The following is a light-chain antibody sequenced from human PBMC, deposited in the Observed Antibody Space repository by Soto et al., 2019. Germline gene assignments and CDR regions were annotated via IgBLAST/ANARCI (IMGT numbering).Light chain of an antibody. CDR1: QSLVYSDGNAY. V-gene: IGKV2-30*01. CDR3: VQGTHWPPYT. CDR2: KVS. Sequence: DVVMTQSPLSLPVTLGQPASISCRSSQSLVYSDGNAYLNWFHQRPGQSPRRLIYKVSYRDSGXPXRXXGSWSGADFTLKISRVEAEDVGVYYCVQGTHWPPYTFGQGTKLEIK. J-gene: IGKJ2*01.